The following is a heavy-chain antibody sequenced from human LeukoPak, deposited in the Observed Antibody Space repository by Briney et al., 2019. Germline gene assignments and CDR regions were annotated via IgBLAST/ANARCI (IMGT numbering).Heavy chain of an antibody. CDR3: ATLPTPLRLGYCSGGSCYSLFY. CDR1: GYTLTELS. CDR2: FDPEDGET. J-gene: IGHJ4*02. D-gene: IGHD2-15*01. V-gene: IGHV1-24*01. Sequence: ASVKVSCKVSGYTLTELSMHWVRQAPGKGLEWMGGFDPEDGETIYAQKFQGRVTMTEDTSTDTAYMELSSLRSEDTAVYYCATLPTPLRLGYCSGGSCYSLFYWGQGTLVTVSS.